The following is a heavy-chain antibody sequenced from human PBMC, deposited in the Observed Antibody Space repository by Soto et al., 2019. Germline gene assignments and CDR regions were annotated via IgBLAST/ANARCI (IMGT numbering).Heavy chain of an antibody. J-gene: IGHJ6*02. CDR3: ARGRPPYNWRNSSPPYYGMDV. Sequence: GGSLRLSCAASGFKFSDSWMHWVRQAPGKGLVWVSSISSSSSYIYYADSVKGRFTISRDNAKNSLYLQMNSLRAEDTAVYYCARGRPPYNWRNSSPPYYGMDVWGQGTTVTVSS. D-gene: IGHD1-20*01. V-gene: IGHV3-21*01. CDR2: ISSSSSYI. CDR1: GFKFSDSW.